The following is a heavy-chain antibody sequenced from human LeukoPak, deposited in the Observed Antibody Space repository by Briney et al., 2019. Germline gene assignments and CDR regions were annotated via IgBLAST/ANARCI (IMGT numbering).Heavy chain of an antibody. CDR1: GFTFSSYG. J-gene: IGHJ4*02. CDR3: ARDRDLGVVTPWCDY. V-gene: IGHV3-30*03. D-gene: IGHD3-3*01. CDR2: ISYDGSTK. Sequence: GGSLRLSCAASGFTFSSYGMQWVRQAPGKGLEWVAIISYDGSTKYYGDSVRGRFTISRDNSKSTVYLQMKSLRADDTAVYYCARDRDLGVVTPWCDYWGQGILVTVSS.